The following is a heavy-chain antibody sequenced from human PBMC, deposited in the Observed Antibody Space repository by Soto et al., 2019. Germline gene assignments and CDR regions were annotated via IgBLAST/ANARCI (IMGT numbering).Heavy chain of an antibody. V-gene: IGHV1-8*01. CDR3: ARRYWYYDILTGYQYYYYYGMDV. D-gene: IGHD3-9*01. J-gene: IGHJ6*02. Sequence: ASVKVSCKASGYTFTSYDINWVRQATGQGLEWMGWMNPNSGNTGYAQKFQGRVTMTRNTSISTAYMELSSLRSEDTAVYYCARRYWYYDILTGYQYYYYYGMDVWGQGTTVTVS. CDR2: MNPNSGNT. CDR1: GYTFTSYD.